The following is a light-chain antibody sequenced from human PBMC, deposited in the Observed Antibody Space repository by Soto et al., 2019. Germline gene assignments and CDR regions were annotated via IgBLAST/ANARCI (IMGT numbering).Light chain of an antibody. J-gene: IGKJ5*01. V-gene: IGKV1-33*01. CDR3: QQHGQWPIT. CDR1: QDIKNY. Sequence: DIQMTQSPSSLSASVADRVTITCQASQDIKNYLNWYQQKSGKAPKLLIYDASDLETGVPSRFSGSGSGTDFTFTINSLQPEDIATYYCQQHGQWPITFGQGTRLEIK. CDR2: DAS.